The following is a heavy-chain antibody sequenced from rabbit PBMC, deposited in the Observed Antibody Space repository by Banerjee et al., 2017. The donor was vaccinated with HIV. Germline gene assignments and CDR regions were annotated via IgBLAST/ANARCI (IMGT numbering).Heavy chain of an antibody. Sequence: QSLEESGGDLVKPGASLTLTCTASGFSFSSGYYMCWVRQAPGKGLELIACIYISSGSTYYASWVNGRFTISRTSSTTVTLQVNSLTAADTATYFCARDYRYDDYGVLFNLWGQGTLVTVS. D-gene: IGHD2-1*01. CDR2: IYISSGST. J-gene: IGHJ4*01. CDR1: GFSFSSGYY. CDR3: ARDYRYDDYGVLFNL. V-gene: IGHV1S40*01.